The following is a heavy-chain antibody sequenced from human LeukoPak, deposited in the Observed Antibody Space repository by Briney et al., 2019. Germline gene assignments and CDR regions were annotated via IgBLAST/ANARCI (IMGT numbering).Heavy chain of an antibody. D-gene: IGHD3-3*01. CDR1: GFSIRTFW. CDR2: IRGDESRL. J-gene: IGHJ6*03. CDR3: ARDSVDFWSGYYGYYYYYYMDV. Sequence: PGGSLRLSCVASGFSIRTFWMTWVRQAPGKGLEWVANIRGDESRLYYVDSVKGRFTISRDNAKNSLYLQMSDLRAEDTSVYYCARDSVDFWSGYYGYYYYYYMDVWGKGTTVTVSS. V-gene: IGHV3-7*01.